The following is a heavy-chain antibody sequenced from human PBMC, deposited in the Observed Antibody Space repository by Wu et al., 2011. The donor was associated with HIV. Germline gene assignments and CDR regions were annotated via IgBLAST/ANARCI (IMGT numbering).Heavy chain of an antibody. CDR1: GGTFSSYA. CDR2: IIPIFGTA. Sequence: QVQLVQSGAEVKKPGSSVKVSCKASGGTFSSYAISWVRQAPGQGLEWMGGIIPIFGTANYAQKFQGRVTITADKSTSTAYMELSSLRSEDTAMYYXARDPVGATSPAEYFQHWARAPWSPSPQ. CDR3: ARDPVGATSPAEYFQH. V-gene: IGHV1-69*14. D-gene: IGHD1-26*01. J-gene: IGHJ1*01.